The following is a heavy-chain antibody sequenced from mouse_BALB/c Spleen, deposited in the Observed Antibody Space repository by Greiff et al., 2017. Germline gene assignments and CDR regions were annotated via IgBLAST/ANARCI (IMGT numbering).Heavy chain of an antibody. J-gene: IGHJ4*01. V-gene: IGHV2-9*02. D-gene: IGHD2-4*01. Sequence: VKLVESGPGLVAPSQSLSITCTVSGFSLTSYGVHWVRQPPGKGLEWLGVIWAGGSTNYNSALMSRLSISKDNSKSQVFLKMNSLQTDDTAMYYCASYDYDGEGYSMMDYWGQGTSVTVSS. CDR2: IWAGGST. CDR3: ASYDYDGEGYSMMDY. CDR1: GFSLTSYG.